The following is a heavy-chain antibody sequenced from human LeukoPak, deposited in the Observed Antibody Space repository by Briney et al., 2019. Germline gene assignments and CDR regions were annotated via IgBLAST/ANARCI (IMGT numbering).Heavy chain of an antibody. Sequence: GETLRLSCAASGFTFSDHAMDWVRQAPGKGLEWVGRIRNKANSYATEYAASVQGRFTVSRDDSKNSLYLQMNSMKTEDTAVYYCTRLVGANDWGQGTLVTVSS. V-gene: IGHV3-72*01. J-gene: IGHJ4*02. CDR1: GFTFSDHA. CDR2: IRNKANSYAT. CDR3: TRLVGAND. D-gene: IGHD1-26*01.